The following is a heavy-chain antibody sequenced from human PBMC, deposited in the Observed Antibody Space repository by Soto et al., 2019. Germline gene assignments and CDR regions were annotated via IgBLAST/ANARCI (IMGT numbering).Heavy chain of an antibody. J-gene: IGHJ6*03. V-gene: IGHV3-23*01. CDR3: AKAGIGADIVATTETINYYYYMDV. CDR2: ISGSGGST. CDR1: GFTFSSYA. Sequence: EVQLLESGGGLVQPGGSLRLSCAASGFTFSSYAMSWVRQAPGKGLEWVSAISGSGGSTYYADSVKGRFTISRDNAKDTLYLQMNSLRAEDTAVYYCAKAGIGADIVATTETINYYYYMDVWGKGTTVTVSS. D-gene: IGHD5-12*01.